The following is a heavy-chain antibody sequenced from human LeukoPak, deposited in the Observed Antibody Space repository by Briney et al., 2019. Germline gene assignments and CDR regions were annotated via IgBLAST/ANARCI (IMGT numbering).Heavy chain of an antibody. Sequence: SETLSLTCAVSGDSISSSNWWSWVRQPPGKGLEWIGEIFHSGSNNYNPSLKSRVTISIDKSKNHFSLNLSSVTAADTAIYYCAKVTLSGYQKHHYFDLWGQGTLVIVSS. V-gene: IGHV4-4*02. CDR3: AKVTLSGYQKHHYFDL. D-gene: IGHD3-9*01. CDR1: GDSISSSNW. J-gene: IGHJ4*02. CDR2: IFHSGSN.